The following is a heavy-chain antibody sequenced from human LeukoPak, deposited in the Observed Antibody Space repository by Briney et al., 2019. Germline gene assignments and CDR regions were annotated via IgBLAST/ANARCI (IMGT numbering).Heavy chain of an antibody. J-gene: IGHJ3*02. CDR2: INLDGSEK. CDR3: ARDSEHSSSFAFDI. V-gene: IGHV3-7*01. Sequence: QAGGSLRLSCVASGFTFRSHWTSWVRQAPGKGLEWVADINLDGSEKYYVDSVMGRFTVSRDNAENSLYLQINSLRADDTAVYFCARDSEHSSSFAFDIWGQGTMVTVSS. CDR1: GFTFRSHW. D-gene: IGHD6-13*01.